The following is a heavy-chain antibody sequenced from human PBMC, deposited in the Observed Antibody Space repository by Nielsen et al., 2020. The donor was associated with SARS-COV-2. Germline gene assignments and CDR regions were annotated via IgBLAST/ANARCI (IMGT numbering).Heavy chain of an antibody. V-gene: IGHV1-46*01. CDR2: INPSGGST. D-gene: IGHD4-17*01. CDR3: TVTTEDYYYYYGMDV. Sequence: ASVKVSCKASGYTFTSYYMHWVRQAPGQGLEWMGIINPSGGSTSYAQKFQGRVTMTRDTSTSTVYMELSSLRSEDTAVYYCTVTTEDYYYYYGMDVWGQGTMVTVSS. CDR1: GYTFTSYY. J-gene: IGHJ6*02.